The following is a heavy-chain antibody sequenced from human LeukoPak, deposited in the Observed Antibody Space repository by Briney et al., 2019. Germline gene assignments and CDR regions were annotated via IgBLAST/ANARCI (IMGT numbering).Heavy chain of an antibody. V-gene: IGHV3-74*01. CDR3: AREFCSSSSCYFW. CDR2: INNDGSDA. Sequence: GGSLRLSCAASGFTFSSYGMHWVRQAPGKGLVWVSQINNDGSDATYADSVKGRFTISRDNAKSTLFLQMNSLRAEDTAVYYCAREFCSSSSCYFWWGQGTLVTVSS. CDR1: GFTFSSYG. J-gene: IGHJ4*02. D-gene: IGHD2-2*01.